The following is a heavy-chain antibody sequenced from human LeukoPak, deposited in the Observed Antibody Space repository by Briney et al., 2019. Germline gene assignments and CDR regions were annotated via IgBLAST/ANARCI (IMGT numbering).Heavy chain of an antibody. Sequence: GGSLRLSCAASGFTFGSYHLHWVRQAPGRGLEYVSGITPNGGSTYYADSVKGRFTISRDNSKNTLYLQMASLRVEDTAVYYCVKDRELVHWGQGTLVTVSS. J-gene: IGHJ5*02. D-gene: IGHD1-26*01. V-gene: IGHV3-64D*09. CDR1: GFTFGSYH. CDR2: ITPNGGST. CDR3: VKDRELVH.